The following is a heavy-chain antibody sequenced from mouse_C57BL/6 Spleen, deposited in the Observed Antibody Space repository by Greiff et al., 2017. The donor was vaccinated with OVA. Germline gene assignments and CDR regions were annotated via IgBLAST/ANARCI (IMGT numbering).Heavy chain of an antibody. V-gene: IGHV1-15*01. CDR1: GYTFTDYE. CDR2: IDPETGGT. CDR3: TRGDTTVARYCFDY. J-gene: IGHJ2*01. D-gene: IGHD1-1*01. Sequence: QVQLQQSGAELVRPGASVTLSCKASGYTFTDYEMHWVKQTPVHGLEWIGAIDPETGGTAYNQKFKGKAILTADKSSSTAYMELRSLKSEDSAVYYCTRGDTTVARYCFDYWGQGTTLTVSS.